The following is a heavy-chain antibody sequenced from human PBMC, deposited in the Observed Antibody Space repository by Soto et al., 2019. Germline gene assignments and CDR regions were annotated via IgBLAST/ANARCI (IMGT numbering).Heavy chain of an antibody. CDR3: ARGLILWFGELSRRGGYYYDMDV. D-gene: IGHD3-10*01. Sequence: QVQLQQWGAGLLKPSETLSLTCAVYGGSFSGYQWTWIRQTPGKGLEWIGEINDSGNINYNPSLKSRVTIFLDTTNKQISRKLSSVTAAYTAVYYCARGLILWFGELSRRGGYYYDMDVWGEGTTVIVSS. V-gene: IGHV4-34*01. J-gene: IGHJ6*03. CDR2: INDSGNI. CDR1: GGSFSGYQ.